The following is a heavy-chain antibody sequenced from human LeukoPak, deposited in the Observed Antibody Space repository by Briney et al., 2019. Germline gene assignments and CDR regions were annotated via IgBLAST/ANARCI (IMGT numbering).Heavy chain of an antibody. Sequence: SETLSLTCAVYGGSFSGYYWSWIRQPPGKGLEWVGETNHSGSTNYNPSLKSRVTISVDTSKNQFSLKLSSVTAADTAVYYCASDSSSCTIGVTAISECGYWGQGTLVTVSS. CDR2: TNHSGST. CDR1: GGSFSGYY. V-gene: IGHV4-34*01. D-gene: IGHD2-21*02. CDR3: ASDSSSCTIGVTAISECGY. J-gene: IGHJ4*02.